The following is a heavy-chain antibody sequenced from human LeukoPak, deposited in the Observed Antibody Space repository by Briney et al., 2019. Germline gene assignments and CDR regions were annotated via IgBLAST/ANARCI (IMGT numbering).Heavy chain of an antibody. CDR3: ASGARDYYDSSGSRSWFDP. D-gene: IGHD3-22*01. CDR1: GGSINSGGFS. CDR2: IYHSGST. J-gene: IGHJ5*02. Sequence: PSETLSLTCAVSGGSINSGGFSWNWIRQPPGKGLEWIGYIYHSGSTYYNPSLKSRVTISVDRSKNQFSLKLSSVTAADTAVYYCASGARDYYDSSGSRSWFDPWGQGTLVTVSS. V-gene: IGHV4-30-2*01.